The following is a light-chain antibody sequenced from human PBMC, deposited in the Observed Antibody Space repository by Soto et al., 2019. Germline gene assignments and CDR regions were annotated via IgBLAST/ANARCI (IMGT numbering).Light chain of an antibody. Sequence: DIQMTQSPSSLSASVGERVTITCRASQSISNYLEWYQQKPGKAPKLLIYAASSLQSGVPSRFSGSGSGTDFTTIISSLQHADAATYYCQQSYSTHTFGQGTKLEIK. CDR1: QSISNY. V-gene: IGKV1-39*01. J-gene: IGKJ2*01. CDR2: AAS. CDR3: QQSYSTHT.